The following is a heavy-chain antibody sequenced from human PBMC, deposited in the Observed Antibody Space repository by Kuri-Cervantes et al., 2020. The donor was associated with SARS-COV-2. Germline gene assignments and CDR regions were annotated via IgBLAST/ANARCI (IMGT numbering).Heavy chain of an antibody. CDR3: ARDYYDSSGYYQGLYYYYGMDV. J-gene: IGHJ6*02. Sequence: SVKVSCKASGGTFRNYAISWVRQAPGQGLEWMGGIIPVFSAPKYAQNFQDRVTITADKSTNTAYMDLSGLTSEDTAVYYCARDYYDSSGYYQGLYYYYGMDVWGQGTTVTVSS. V-gene: IGHV1-69*06. CDR1: GGTFRNYA. CDR2: IIPVFSAP. D-gene: IGHD3-22*01.